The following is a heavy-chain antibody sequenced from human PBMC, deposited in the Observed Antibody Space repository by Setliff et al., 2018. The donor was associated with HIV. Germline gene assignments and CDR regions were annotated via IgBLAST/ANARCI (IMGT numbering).Heavy chain of an antibody. D-gene: IGHD2-8*01. J-gene: IGHJ3*02. V-gene: IGHV1-2*06. CDR3: ASKVYCTNGVCLGAFDI. Sequence: ASVKVSCKASGYTFTGYYIHWVRQAPGQGLEWMGRIIPSSGGTNYAQKFQGRVTMTRDTSISTAYMELSRLRSDDTAVYYCASKVYCTNGVCLGAFDIWGQGTMVTVSS. CDR2: IIPSSGGT. CDR1: GYTFTGYY.